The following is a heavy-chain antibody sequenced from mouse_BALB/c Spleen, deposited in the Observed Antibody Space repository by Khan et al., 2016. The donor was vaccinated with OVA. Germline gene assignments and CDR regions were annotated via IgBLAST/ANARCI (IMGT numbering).Heavy chain of an antibody. V-gene: IGHV3-2*02. CDR3: ARTARMKY. CDR1: GYSITSGYV. J-gene: IGHJ2*01. Sequence: VQLQESGPGLVKPSQSLSLTCTVTGYSITSGYVWYLIRQFPGNKLEWMGYISYRGSTNYNPYLKSRISITRDTSKNQFFLQVNSVTTEDTAAYYCARTARMKYWGQGTTLTVSS. CDR2: ISYRGST. D-gene: IGHD1-2*01.